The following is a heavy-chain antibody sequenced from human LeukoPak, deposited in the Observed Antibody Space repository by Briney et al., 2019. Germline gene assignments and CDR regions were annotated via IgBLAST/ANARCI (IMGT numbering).Heavy chain of an antibody. D-gene: IGHD3-10*01. CDR3: AKVHGSGIHYYYGMDV. V-gene: IGHV3-23*01. Sequence: GGSLRLSCAASGFAFSSYAMSWVRQAPGKGLEWVSAISGSGGSTYYADSVKGRFTISRDNSKNTLYLQMNSLRAEDTAVYYCAKVHGSGIHYYYGMDVWGQGTTVTVSS. CDR1: GFAFSSYA. J-gene: IGHJ6*02. CDR2: ISGSGGST.